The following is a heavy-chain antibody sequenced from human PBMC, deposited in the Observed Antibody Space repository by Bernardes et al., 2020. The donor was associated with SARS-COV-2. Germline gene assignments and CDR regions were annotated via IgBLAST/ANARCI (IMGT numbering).Heavy chain of an antibody. D-gene: IGHD2-15*01. J-gene: IGHJ3*02. V-gene: IGHV2-5*02. Sequence: SGPTLVKPTQTLTLTCTFSGFSLSTSGVGVGWIRQPPEKALEWLALIYWDDDKRYSPSLKSRLTITKDTSKNQVVLTLTNMDPVDTATYYCARSYCTIVNCYSRAFDIWGQGTMVTVSS. CDR3: ARSYCTIVNCYSRAFDI. CDR2: IYWDDDK. CDR1: GFSLSTSGVG.